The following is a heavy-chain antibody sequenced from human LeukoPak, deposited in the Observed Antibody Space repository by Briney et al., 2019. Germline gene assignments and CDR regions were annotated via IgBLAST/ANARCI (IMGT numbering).Heavy chain of an antibody. CDR1: GYTLTNNW. CDR3: ARVLIRGDEIDY. D-gene: IGHD2-21*01. J-gene: IGHJ4*02. V-gene: IGHV5-51*01. CDR2: IYPGDSDT. Sequence: GESLQISCKVSGYTLTNNWIGWVRQVPGKGLEWMGLIYPGDSDTRYSPSFQGQVTMSVDKSISTAYLQWSSLRASDTAMYYCARVLIRGDEIDYWGQGTLVTVSS.